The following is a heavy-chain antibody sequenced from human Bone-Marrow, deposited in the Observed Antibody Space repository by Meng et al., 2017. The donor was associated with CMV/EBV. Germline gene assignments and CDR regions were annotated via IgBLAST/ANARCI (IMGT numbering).Heavy chain of an antibody. CDR2: VRASSKYI. Sequence: ASGFTLISASVTWARPAPGGRLEWVSSVRASSKYIAYADSVRRRFTISRDNAKNSLYLEMNSLRAEDTAVYFCARDKVGEPYYFDFWGHGTLVTVSS. V-gene: IGHV3-21*01. J-gene: IGHJ4*01. D-gene: IGHD3-16*01. CDR3: ARDKVGEPYYFDF. CDR1: GFTLISAS.